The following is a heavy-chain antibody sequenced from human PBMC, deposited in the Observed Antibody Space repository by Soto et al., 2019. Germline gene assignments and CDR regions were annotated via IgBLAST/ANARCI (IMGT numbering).Heavy chain of an antibody. V-gene: IGHV1-46*01. CDR2: VNPSGGST. Sequence: ASVKVSCKASGYTFTSYYMHWVRQAPGQGLEWMGIVNPSGGSTSYAQKFQGRVTMTRDTSTSTVYMELSSLRSEDTAVYYCAREVVGCRGVISHYYYYGMDVWGQGTTVTVSS. J-gene: IGHJ6*02. CDR1: GYTFTSYY. D-gene: IGHD3-10*01. CDR3: AREVVGCRGVISHYYYYGMDV.